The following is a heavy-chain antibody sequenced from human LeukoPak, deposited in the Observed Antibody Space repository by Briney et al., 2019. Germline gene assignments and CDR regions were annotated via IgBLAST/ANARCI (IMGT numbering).Heavy chain of an antibody. CDR1: GFTFRSYL. D-gene: IGHD1-26*01. CDR3: ARDVGGSLDY. CDR2: IKEDESAK. V-gene: IGHV3-7*01. J-gene: IGHJ4*02. Sequence: GGSLRLSCAASGFTFRSYLMACVRQAPGKGREWVANIKEDESAKHQAGSVKGRFTISRDNAQNSVYLQMSSLRGEDTAVYYCARDVGGSLDYWGQGTLVTVSS.